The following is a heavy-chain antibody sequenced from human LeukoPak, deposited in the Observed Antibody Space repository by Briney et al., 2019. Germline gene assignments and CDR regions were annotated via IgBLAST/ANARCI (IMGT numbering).Heavy chain of an antibody. J-gene: IGHJ4*02. D-gene: IGHD6-19*01. V-gene: IGHV5-51*01. CDR1: GYSFTSNW. CDR2: IYPGDSDA. CDR3: ARPPSYSSGPIY. Sequence: GESLKISCKGSGYSFTSNWIGWVRQMPGKGLEWMGIIYPGDSDARYSPSFQGQVTISADESITTAYLQWSSLKASDTAMYYCARPPSYSSGPIYWGRGTLVTVSS.